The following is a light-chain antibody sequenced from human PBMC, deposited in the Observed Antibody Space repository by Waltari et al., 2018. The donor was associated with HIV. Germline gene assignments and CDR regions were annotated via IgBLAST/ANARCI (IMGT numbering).Light chain of an antibody. CDR1: SGHSSYA. Sequence: QLVVTQSPSASASLGASVKLACTLSSGHSSYAIAWHQHQPGKGPRYLMKVHSDGSHIKGDGIPDRFSGSGSGAERYLTISSLQFEDEADYYCQTWGTGIRVFGGGTKLTVL. CDR3: QTWGTGIRV. V-gene: IGLV4-69*02. CDR2: VHSDGSH. J-gene: IGLJ3*02.